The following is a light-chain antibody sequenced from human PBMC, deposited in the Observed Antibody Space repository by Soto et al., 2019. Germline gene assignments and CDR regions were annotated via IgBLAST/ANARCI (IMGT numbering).Light chain of an antibody. J-gene: IGLJ2*01. Sequence: QSALTQPASVSGSPGQSITISCTGTSSDVGSYNLVSWYQQHPGKAPKLMIYGGSKRPSGVSNRFPGSKSGNTASLTISGLQAEDEADYYCCSYAGSSTYVVFGGGTKLTVL. CDR3: CSYAGSSTYVV. CDR2: GGS. CDR1: SSDVGSYNL. V-gene: IGLV2-23*01.